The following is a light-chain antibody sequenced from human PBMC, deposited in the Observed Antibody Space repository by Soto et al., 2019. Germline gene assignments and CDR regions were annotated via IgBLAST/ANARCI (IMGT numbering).Light chain of an antibody. CDR2: SNN. J-gene: IGLJ2*01. CDR3: AALDDSLNGVV. V-gene: IGLV1-44*01. Sequence: QSVLTQQPSPSGTPGQRVTITCSGSSSNIGSNTVNWYQQHQGTAAKLLIYSNNQRPSVVPHRFSGSKSGTSASLAISGLLSEDAADYYCAALDDSLNGVVFGGGTKLTVL. CDR1: SSNIGSNT.